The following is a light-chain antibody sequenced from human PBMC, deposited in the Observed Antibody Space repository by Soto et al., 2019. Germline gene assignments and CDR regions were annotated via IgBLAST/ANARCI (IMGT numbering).Light chain of an antibody. J-gene: IGLJ1*01. CDR2: VGTGGIVG. V-gene: IGLV9-49*01. CDR1: SGYSNYK. Sequence: QSVLTQPPSASASLGASVTLTCTLSSGYSNYKVDWYQQRPGKGPRFVMRVGTGGIVGPKGDGIPDRFSVLGSGLNRYLTIKNIQEEDESDYHGGADHGSGSNFVYVFGTGTKLTVL. CDR3: GADHGSGSNFVYV.